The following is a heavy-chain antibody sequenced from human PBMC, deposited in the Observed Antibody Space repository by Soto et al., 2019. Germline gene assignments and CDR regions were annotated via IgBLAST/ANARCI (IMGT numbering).Heavy chain of an antibody. Sequence: QVQLVQSGAEVKKPGSSVKVSCKASGGTFSSYSINWVRQGPGQGLEWMGEIIPIFGTANYAQKLQGRVTITADESTGKADMYLSSLRAEDTAVYYCARDGGRHTGGIEYWDQGTLVTGSS. CDR1: GGTFSSYS. J-gene: IGHJ4*02. CDR2: IIPIFGTA. V-gene: IGHV1-69*01. CDR3: ARDGGRHTGGIEY. D-gene: IGHD1-26*01.